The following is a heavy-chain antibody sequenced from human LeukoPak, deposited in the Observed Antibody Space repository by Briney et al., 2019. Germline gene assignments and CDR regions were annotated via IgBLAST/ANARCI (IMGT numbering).Heavy chain of an antibody. CDR2: IYYTGGT. CDR3: AKYGNSGWVIDN. D-gene: IGHD6-19*01. CDR1: GGSIGSNY. V-gene: IGHV4-59*08. J-gene: IGHJ4*02. Sequence: SGTLSLTCTVSGGSIGSNYWTWIRQPPGKGLEYIGYIYYTGGTNYNPSLKSRVTISVDTSRNQFSLKLSSVTAADTAVYFCAKYGNSGWVIDNWGQGTLVTVSS.